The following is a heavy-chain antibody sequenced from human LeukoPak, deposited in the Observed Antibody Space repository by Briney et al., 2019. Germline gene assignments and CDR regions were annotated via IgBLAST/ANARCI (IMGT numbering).Heavy chain of an antibody. D-gene: IGHD3-3*01. CDR2: IHHSGST. J-gene: IGHJ4*02. V-gene: IGHV4-34*01. CDR1: GGSFSGYY. Sequence: PSETLSLTCAVYGGSFSGYYWSWIRQPPGKGLELIGEIHHSGSTNYNPSLQSRVTLSVDTSKNQLSLPLSYVTAADTAAYSFARGRSVKFLEWFSSDYWGQGTLVTVSS. CDR3: ARGRSVKFLEWFSSDY.